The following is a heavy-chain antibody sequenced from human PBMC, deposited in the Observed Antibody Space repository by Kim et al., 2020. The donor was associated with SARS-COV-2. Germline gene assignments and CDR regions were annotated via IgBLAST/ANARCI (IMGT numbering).Heavy chain of an antibody. CDR2: IYYSGST. V-gene: IGHV4-39*01. CDR1: GGSISSSSYY. Sequence: SETLSLTCTVSGGSISSSSYYWGWIRQPPGKGLEWIGSIYYSGSTYYNPSLKSRVTISVDTSKNQFSLKLSSVTAADTAVYYCARHTGGYYNYYYYYMDVWGKGTTVTVCS. CDR3: ARHTGGYYNYYYYYMDV. D-gene: IGHD3-3*01. J-gene: IGHJ6*03.